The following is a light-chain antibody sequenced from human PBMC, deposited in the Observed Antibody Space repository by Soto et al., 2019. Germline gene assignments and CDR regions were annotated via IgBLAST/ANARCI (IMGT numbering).Light chain of an antibody. CDR3: QQYNRWPLT. J-gene: IGKJ4*01. Sequence: EIMMTQSPATLSVSQGERVSLSCRASQSIYDKVAWYQQKPGQTPRLLIYDASTRATGISGSFSGSGSGTEFTLTISSLQSEDFAVYYCQQYNRWPLTFGGGTKVDI. CDR1: QSIYDK. V-gene: IGKV3-15*01. CDR2: DAS.